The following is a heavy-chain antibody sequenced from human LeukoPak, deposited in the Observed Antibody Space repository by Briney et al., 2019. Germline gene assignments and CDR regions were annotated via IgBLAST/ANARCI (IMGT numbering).Heavy chain of an antibody. CDR2: ISSSGSTV. Sequence: GGSLRLSCAASGFTFSSCVMNWVRQAPGKGLEWVSYISSSGSTVYYADSVKGRFTISRDNAKNSLYLQMNSLRAEDTAVYYCARSITMVRGVMLPFDYWGQGTLVTVSS. D-gene: IGHD3-10*01. V-gene: IGHV3-48*03. CDR1: GFTFSSCV. J-gene: IGHJ4*02. CDR3: ARSITMVRGVMLPFDY.